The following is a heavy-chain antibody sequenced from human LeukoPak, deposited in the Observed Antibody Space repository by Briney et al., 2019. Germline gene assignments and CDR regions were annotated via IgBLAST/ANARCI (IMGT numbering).Heavy chain of an antibody. V-gene: IGHV3-7*01. CDR1: GFTVSSYW. CDR3: ARDTGSFDI. CDR2: IKQDGSEK. J-gene: IGHJ3*02. Sequence: GGSLRLSCAASGFTVSSYWMSWVRQAPGKGLEWVANIKQDGSEKYYVDAVKGRFTISRDNAKNSLYLQMNSLRAEDTAVYYCARDTGSFDIWGQGTMVTVSS. D-gene: IGHD4-17*01.